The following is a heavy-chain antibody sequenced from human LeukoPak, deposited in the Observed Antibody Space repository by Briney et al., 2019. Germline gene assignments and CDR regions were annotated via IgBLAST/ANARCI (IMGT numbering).Heavy chain of an antibody. J-gene: IGHJ5*02. D-gene: IGHD2-2*01. CDR1: GGSISSSSYY. V-gene: IGHV4-39*07. CDR2: IYYSGST. CDR3: ARVRGVVVPAAIRAGFDP. Sequence: SETLSLTCTVSGGSISSSSYYWGWIRQPPGKGLEWIGSIYYSGSTYYNPSLKSRVTISVDTSKNQFSLKLSSVTAADTAVYYCARVRGVVVPAAIRAGFDPWGQGTLVTVSS.